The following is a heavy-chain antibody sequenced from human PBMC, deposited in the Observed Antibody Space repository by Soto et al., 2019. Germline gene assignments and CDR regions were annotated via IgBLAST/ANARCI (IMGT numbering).Heavy chain of an antibody. CDR3: AKDFLGGYSYGFASFDY. D-gene: IGHD5-18*01. CDR2: ISGSGGST. V-gene: IGHV3-23*01. Sequence: GGSLRLSCAASGFTFSSYAMSWVRQAPGKGLEWVSAISGSGGSTYYADSVKGRFTISRDNSKNTLYLQMNSLRAEDTAVYYCAKDFLGGYSYGFASFDYWGQGTLVTVSS. CDR1: GFTFSSYA. J-gene: IGHJ4*02.